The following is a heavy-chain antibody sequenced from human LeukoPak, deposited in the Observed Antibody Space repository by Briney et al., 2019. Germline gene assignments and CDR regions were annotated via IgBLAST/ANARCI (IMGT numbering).Heavy chain of an antibody. CDR3: VRQRGASGTINHFDP. J-gene: IGHJ5*02. CDR1: GSRFTTYW. Sequence: GASLEISFKTSGSRFTTYWNGWVRPMPGTGLEWVGAIYPDDSDTRYSPSFQGQVVISADRSIRSAYLQWNTLKTSDTAMYYCVRQRGASGTINHFDPWGQGTLVTVSS. V-gene: IGHV5-51*01. D-gene: IGHD3-10*01. CDR2: IYPDDSDT.